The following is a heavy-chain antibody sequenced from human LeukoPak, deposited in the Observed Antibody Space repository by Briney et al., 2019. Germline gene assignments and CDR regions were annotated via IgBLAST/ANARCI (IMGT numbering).Heavy chain of an antibody. CDR3: TTDLRYSSGWAQWNAFDI. D-gene: IGHD6-19*01. CDR2: IKSKTDGGTT. J-gene: IGHJ3*02. V-gene: IGHV3-15*01. Sequence: GTLRLSCAASGFTFSNAWMSWVRQAPGKGLEWVGRIKSKTDGGTTDYAAPVKGRFTISRDDSKNTLYLQMNSLKTEDTAVYYCTTDLRYSSGWAQWNAFDIWGQGTMVTVSS. CDR1: GFTFSNAW.